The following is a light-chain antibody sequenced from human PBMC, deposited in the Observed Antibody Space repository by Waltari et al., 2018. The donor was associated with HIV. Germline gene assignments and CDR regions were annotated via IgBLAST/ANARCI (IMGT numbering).Light chain of an antibody. Sequence: ELVLTQSPATLSVSPGERAILSCRASQSVSRHLAWYQQKSGQAPRLLIYETSTRAAGTPGRFTGSGSGTDFTLTISSLQPEDFATYYCQQSYSTPYTFGQGTKLEIK. J-gene: IGKJ2*01. V-gene: IGKV3-11*01. CDR1: QSVSRH. CDR3: QQSYSTPYT. CDR2: ETS.